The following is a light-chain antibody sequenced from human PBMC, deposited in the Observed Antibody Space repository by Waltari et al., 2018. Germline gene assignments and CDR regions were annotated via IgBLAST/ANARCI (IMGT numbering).Light chain of an antibody. V-gene: IGLV2-23*02. Sequence: QSALTQPASVSGSPGQSITIPCTGSNSNIGTYSPVSWFQNRPGKAPNLIIYEVSQPPSGVSVRFSGSKPGNAASLTISGLQAEDEADYYCCSYAGSVPYVFGTGTTVTVL. J-gene: IGLJ1*01. CDR1: NSNIGTYSP. CDR2: EVS. CDR3: CSYAGSVPYV.